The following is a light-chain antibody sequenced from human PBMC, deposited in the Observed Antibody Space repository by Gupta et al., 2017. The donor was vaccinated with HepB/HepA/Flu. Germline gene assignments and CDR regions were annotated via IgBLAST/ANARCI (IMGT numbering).Light chain of an antibody. CDR3: QQYGRSRT. CDR2: EAS. Sequence: DIVLTQSPGTLSLSPGESATLSCRASQSVGRNYLAWFQQKPGQAPRLLIYEASIRATGIPDRFSGSGSGTDFTLTISRLEPEDFAVYYCQQYGRSRTFGQGTKVEIK. V-gene: IGKV3-20*01. J-gene: IGKJ1*01. CDR1: QSVGRNY.